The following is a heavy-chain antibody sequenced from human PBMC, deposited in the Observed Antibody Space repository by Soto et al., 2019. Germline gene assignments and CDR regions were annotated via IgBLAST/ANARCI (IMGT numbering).Heavy chain of an antibody. V-gene: IGHV3-7*03. J-gene: IGHJ6*02. D-gene: IGHD3-10*01. Sequence: GGSLRLSCAASGFTFSNYYMMWVRQAPGKGLEWVANIKPDGSERHYVDSVKGRFTISRDNAKNSLYLQMDSLRSDDTAIYYCTREGSAPYYYYGMDAWGQGTTVTVSS. CDR1: GFTFSNYY. CDR2: IKPDGSER. CDR3: TREGSAPYYYYGMDA.